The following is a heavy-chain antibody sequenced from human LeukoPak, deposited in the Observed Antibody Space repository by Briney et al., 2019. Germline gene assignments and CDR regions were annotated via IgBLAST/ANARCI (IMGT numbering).Heavy chain of an antibody. CDR2: MYISGTT. CDR3: ARFVGDCSSTSCSHYYYYMDV. J-gene: IGHJ6*03. V-gene: IGHV4-4*07. CDR1: GGSISSYY. Sequence: SETLSLTCTVSGGSISSYYWSWIRQSDGKGLEWIGRMYISGTTNYNPSLMSRVIMSLDTSKNQFSLNLSSVTAADTAVYYCARFVGDCSSTSCSHYYYYMDVWGKGITVTVSS. D-gene: IGHD2-2*01.